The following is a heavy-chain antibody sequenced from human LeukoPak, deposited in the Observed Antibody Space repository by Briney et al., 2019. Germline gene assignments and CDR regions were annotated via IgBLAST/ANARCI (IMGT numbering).Heavy chain of an antibody. CDR2: ISYDGSNK. V-gene: IGHV3-30*18. J-gene: IGHJ6*03. CDR3: AKDGPENDSTGYYYYYMDV. Sequence: GGSLRLSCAASGFTFSSYSMNWVRQAPGKGLEWVAVISYDGSNKYYADSVKGRFTISRDNSKNTLYLQMNSLRAEDTAVYYCAKDGPENDSTGYYYYYMDVWGKGTTVTVSS. CDR1: GFTFSSYS. D-gene: IGHD2-21*02.